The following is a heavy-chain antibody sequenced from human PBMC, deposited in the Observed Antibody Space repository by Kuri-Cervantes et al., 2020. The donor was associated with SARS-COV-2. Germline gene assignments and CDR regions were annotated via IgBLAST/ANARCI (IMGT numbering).Heavy chain of an antibody. D-gene: IGHD2-15*01. Sequence: GGSLRLSCAASGFTFSRSWMSWVRQAPGKGLEWVANIKPDGSDKYYVDSVKGRFTISRDNAKNSLYLQMNSLRPEDTAVYYCAREDVVPATLRGYYYNNGMDVWGQGTTVTVSS. V-gene: IGHV3-7*04. CDR2: IKPDGSDK. CDR3: AREDVVPATLRGYYYNNGMDV. CDR1: GFTFSRSW. J-gene: IGHJ6*02.